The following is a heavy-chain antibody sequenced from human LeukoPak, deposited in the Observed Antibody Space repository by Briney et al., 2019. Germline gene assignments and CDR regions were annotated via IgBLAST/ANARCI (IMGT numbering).Heavy chain of an antibody. J-gene: IGHJ6*02. V-gene: IGHV3-48*03. CDR2: ISSSGSTI. D-gene: IGHD4-11*01. Sequence: GGSLRLSCAASGFTFSSYGMNWVRQAPGKGLEWVSYISSSGSTIYYADSVKGRFTISRDNAKNSLYLQMNSLRAEDTAVYYCARERLPTYYGMDVWGQGTTVTVSS. CDR1: GFTFSSYG. CDR3: ARERLPTYYGMDV.